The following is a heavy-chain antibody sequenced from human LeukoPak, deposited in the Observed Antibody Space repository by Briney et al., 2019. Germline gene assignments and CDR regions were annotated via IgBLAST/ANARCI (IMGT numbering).Heavy chain of an antibody. CDR2: ISSSSSTI. CDR1: GFTFSSYE. Sequence: GGSLRLSCAASGFTFSSYEMNWVRQAPGKGLEWVSYISSSSSTIYYADSVKGRFTISRDNAKNSLYLQMNSLRAEDTAVYYCARIRAPARPDYWGQGTLVTVSS. D-gene: IGHD6-6*01. V-gene: IGHV3-48*03. J-gene: IGHJ4*02. CDR3: ARIRAPARPDY.